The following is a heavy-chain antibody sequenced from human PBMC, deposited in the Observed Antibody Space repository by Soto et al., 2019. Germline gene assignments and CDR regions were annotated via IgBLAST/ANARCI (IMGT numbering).Heavy chain of an antibody. J-gene: IGHJ4*02. CDR2: ISAYNGNT. V-gene: IGHV1-18*01. CDR1: GYTFTSYG. CDR3: XXXPXIFDY. Sequence: QVQLVQSGAEVKKPGASVKVSCKASGYTFTSYGISWVRQAPGQGLEWMGWISAYNGNTKYAQKLQGRVTMTTDTXXXXXXXXXXXXXXXXXXXXXXXXXPXIFDYWGQGTLVTVSS.